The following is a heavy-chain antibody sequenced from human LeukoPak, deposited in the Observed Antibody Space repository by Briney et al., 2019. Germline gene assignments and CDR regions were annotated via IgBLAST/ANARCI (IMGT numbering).Heavy chain of an antibody. J-gene: IGHJ4*02. CDR2: IKQDGSEK. CDR1: GFTFSSYW. Sequence: GGSLRLSCAASGFTFSSYWMSWVRQAPGKGLEWVANIKQDGSEKYYVDSVEGRFTISRDNAKNSLYLQMNSLRAEDTAVYYCARYYYDSSGYFDYWGQGTLVTVSS. D-gene: IGHD3-22*01. V-gene: IGHV3-7*01. CDR3: ARYYYDSSGYFDY.